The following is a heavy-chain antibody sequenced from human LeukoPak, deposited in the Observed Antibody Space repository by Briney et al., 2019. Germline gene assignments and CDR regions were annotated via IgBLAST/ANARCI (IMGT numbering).Heavy chain of an antibody. V-gene: IGHV4-39*01. CDR2: IYYSGST. Sequence: SETLSLTCTVSGGSISSSSYYWGWIRQPPGKGLEWIGSIYYSGSTYYNPSLKSRVTISVDTSKNQFSLKLSSVTATDTAVYYCARHPYTRIAAAGTYYFDYWGQGTLVTVSS. CDR1: GGSISSSSYY. CDR3: ARHPYTRIAAAGTYYFDY. D-gene: IGHD6-13*01. J-gene: IGHJ4*02.